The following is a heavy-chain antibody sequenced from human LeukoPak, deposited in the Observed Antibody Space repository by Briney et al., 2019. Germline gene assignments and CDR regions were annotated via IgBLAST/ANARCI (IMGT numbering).Heavy chain of an antibody. CDR1: GGSTSSGDYY. CDR3: AREGFHYDILTGYYRVRAFDI. Sequence: PSQTLSLTCTVSGGSTSSGDYYWSWIRQPPGTGLEWIGYIYYSGSTYYNPSLKSRVTISVDTSKNQFSLKLSSVTAADTAVYYCAREGFHYDILTGYYRVRAFDIWGQGTMVTVSS. V-gene: IGHV4-30-4*01. CDR2: IYYSGST. J-gene: IGHJ3*02. D-gene: IGHD3-9*01.